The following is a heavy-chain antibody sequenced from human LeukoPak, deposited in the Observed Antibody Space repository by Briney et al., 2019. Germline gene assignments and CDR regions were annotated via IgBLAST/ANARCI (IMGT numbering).Heavy chain of an antibody. V-gene: IGHV1-46*01. CDR3: ARRAGDHYYFDY. Sequence: ASVKVSGKASGYIFTSYYMHWVRQAPGQGLEWMGIINPSSGSTSYAQKFQDRVKMTRDTSRSTVYMELSSLRSEDTAVYYCARRAGDHYYFDYWGQGTLVTVSS. CDR2: INPSSGST. CDR1: GYIFTSYY. D-gene: IGHD7-27*01. J-gene: IGHJ4*02.